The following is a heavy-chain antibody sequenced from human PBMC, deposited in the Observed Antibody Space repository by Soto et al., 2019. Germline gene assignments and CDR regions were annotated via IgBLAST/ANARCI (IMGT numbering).Heavy chain of an antibody. V-gene: IGHV3-23*01. CDR1: GFTFVSYA. CDR2: ISGSGGST. D-gene: IGHD2-8*01. CDR3: AKDGVMSRENYYYYGMDV. J-gene: IGHJ6*02. Sequence: GSLRLSCAASGFTFVSYAMSWVRQAPGKGLEWVSAISGSGGSTYYADSVKGRFTISRDNSKNTLYLQMNSLRAEDTAVYYCAKDGVMSRENYYYYGMDVWGQGTTVTVSS.